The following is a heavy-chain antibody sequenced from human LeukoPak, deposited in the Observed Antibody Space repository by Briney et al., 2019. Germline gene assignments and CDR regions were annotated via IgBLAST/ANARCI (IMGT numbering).Heavy chain of an antibody. CDR3: ARVTYYDFWSGYSDY. CDR1: GFTFSSYW. J-gene: IGHJ4*02. V-gene: IGHV3-7*01. Sequence: PGGSLRLSCAASGFTFSSYWMSWVRQAPGKGLEWVANIKQDGSEKYYVDSVKGRFTISRDNAKNSLYLQMNSLRAEDTAVYYCARVTYYDFWSGYSDYWSQGTLVTVSS. D-gene: IGHD3-3*01. CDR2: IKQDGSEK.